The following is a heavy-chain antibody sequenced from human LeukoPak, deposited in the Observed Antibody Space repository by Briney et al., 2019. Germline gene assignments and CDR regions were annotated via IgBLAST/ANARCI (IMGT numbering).Heavy chain of an antibody. CDR1: GFTFSSYW. Sequence: GGSLRLSCAASGFTFSSYWTHWVRQAPGKGRVWVSRIKNDGRSPRHADFVKGRFTISRDNAKYTVYLQIGSLGGEDTAVYYCARDPHGGSGSDPHDAFDIWGQGTMVTVSS. D-gene: IGHD1-26*01. J-gene: IGHJ3*02. CDR2: IKNDGRSP. CDR3: ARDPHGGSGSDPHDAFDI. V-gene: IGHV3-74*01.